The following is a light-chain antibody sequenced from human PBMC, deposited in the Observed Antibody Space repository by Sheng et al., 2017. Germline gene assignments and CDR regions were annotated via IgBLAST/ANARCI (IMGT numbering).Light chain of an antibody. CDR2: DDS. CDR3: HVWDSSSDHYV. Sequence: SYVLTQPTSVSVAPGKTASISCGGNNIGSKSVYWYQQKPGQAPVLVVYDDSDRPSGIPERFSGSNSGDTATLTISWVEAGDEADYYCHVWDSSSDHYVFGTGTTVTVL. CDR1: NIGSKS. J-gene: IGLJ1*01. V-gene: IGLV3-21*03.